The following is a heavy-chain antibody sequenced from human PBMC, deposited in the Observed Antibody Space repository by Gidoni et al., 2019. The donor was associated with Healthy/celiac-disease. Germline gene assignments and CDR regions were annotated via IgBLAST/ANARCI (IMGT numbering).Heavy chain of an antibody. V-gene: IGHV4-34*01. J-gene: IGHJ3*02. CDR2: INHSGST. Sequence: QVQLQQWGPGLLKPSVTLSLTCAGSGGSFSGYYWSWIRQPPGKGLEWIGEINHSGSTNYNPSLKSRVTISVDTSKNQFSLKLSSVTAADTAVYYCARGYNFFDIWGQGTMVTVSS. D-gene: IGHD1-1*01. CDR3: ARGYNFFDI. CDR1: GGSFSGYY.